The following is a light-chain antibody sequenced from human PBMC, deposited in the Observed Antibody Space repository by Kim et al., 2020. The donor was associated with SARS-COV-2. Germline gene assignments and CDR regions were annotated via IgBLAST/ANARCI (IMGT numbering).Light chain of an antibody. J-gene: IGLJ2*01. CDR3: SSTSTSSTFVV. CDR2: DVS. Sequence: PGRAPRLLIFDVSSRHAGVSSRFSGPKSGNTASLTISGLQAEDEADYYCSSTSTSSTFVVFGGGTQLTVL. V-gene: IGLV2-14*03.